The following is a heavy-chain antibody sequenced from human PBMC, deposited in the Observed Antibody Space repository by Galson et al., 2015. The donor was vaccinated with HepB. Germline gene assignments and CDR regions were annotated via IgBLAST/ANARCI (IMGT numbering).Heavy chain of an antibody. CDR1: GYNFGNYY. D-gene: IGHD6-6*01. Sequence: QSGAEVKKPGESLSISCTGSGYNFGNYYIIWVRQIPGKGLEWMGRIDPIDSYTHYGPSFRGHVTISVDKSINTAFLQWSSLQAPDSGIYYCARQVLPSSSYADAFDFWGQGTVVTVSS. J-gene: IGHJ3*01. V-gene: IGHV5-10-1*01. CDR3: ARQVLPSSSYADAFDF. CDR2: IDPIDSYT.